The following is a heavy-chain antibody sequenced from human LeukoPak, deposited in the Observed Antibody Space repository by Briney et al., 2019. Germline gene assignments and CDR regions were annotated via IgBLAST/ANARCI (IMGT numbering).Heavy chain of an antibody. D-gene: IGHD4-23*01. CDR3: ARVGATVVTPMTFDY. V-gene: IGHV1-18*01. CDR1: GYTFTSYG. CDR2: ISAYNGNT. J-gene: IGHJ4*02. Sequence: GASVKVSCKASGYTFTSYGISWVRQAPGQGLEWMGWISAYNGNTNYAQKLQGRVTMTTDTSTSTAYMELRSLRSDDTAVYYCARVGATVVTPMTFDYWGRGTLVTVSS.